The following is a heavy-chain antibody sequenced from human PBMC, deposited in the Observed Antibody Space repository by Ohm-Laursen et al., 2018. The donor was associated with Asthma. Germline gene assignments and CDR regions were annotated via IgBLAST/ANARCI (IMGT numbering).Heavy chain of an antibody. V-gene: IGHV1-18*04. CDR3: ARGAFYYESTGYYFFDH. Sequence: ASVKVSCKASGYTFTDYGISWVRQAPGRGLEWMGWISAKNGNTDFTQKLQGRVTLTTDTSTSTAYMEVRSLTSDDTAVYYCARGAFYYESTGYYFFDHWGQGALVTVSS. D-gene: IGHD3-22*01. CDR2: ISAKNGNT. J-gene: IGHJ4*02. CDR1: GYTFTDYG.